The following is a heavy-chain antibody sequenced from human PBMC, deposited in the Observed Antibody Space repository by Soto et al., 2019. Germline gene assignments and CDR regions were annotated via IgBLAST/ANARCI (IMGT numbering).Heavy chain of an antibody. CDR3: ARRGYYDSSGYRYYYYGMDV. CDR2: IIPIFGTA. CDR1: GGTFSSYA. Sequence: SVKVSCKTSGGTFSSYAISWVRQAPGQGLEWMGGIIPIFGTANYAQKFQGRVTITADKSTSTAYMELSSLRSEDTAVYYCARRGYYDSSGYRYYYYGMDVCGQGTTVTVSS. D-gene: IGHD3-22*01. V-gene: IGHV1-69*06. J-gene: IGHJ6*02.